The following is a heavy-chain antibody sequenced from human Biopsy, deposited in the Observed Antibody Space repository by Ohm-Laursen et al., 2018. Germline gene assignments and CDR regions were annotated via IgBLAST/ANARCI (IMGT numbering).Heavy chain of an antibody. Sequence: TQTLTLTCALSGFSLNTRGLSVTWIRQPPGKALEWLACIDWDDAKFYREALKTRITISKGTSENHVVLTLSDVAPVDTATYYCARIPILVVPAAIVYRHRRHLQGLDVWGQGTTVIVSS. V-gene: IGHV2-70*16. CDR1: GFSLNTRGLS. J-gene: IGHJ6*02. D-gene: IGHD2-2*02. CDR2: IDWDDAK. CDR3: ARIPILVVPAAIVYRHRRHLQGLDV.